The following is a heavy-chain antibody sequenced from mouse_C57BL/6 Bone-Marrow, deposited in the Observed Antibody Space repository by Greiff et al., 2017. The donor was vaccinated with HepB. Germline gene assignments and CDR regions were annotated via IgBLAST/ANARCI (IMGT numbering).Heavy chain of an antibody. J-gene: IGHJ2*01. CDR3: ARAGYYYGSSFDY. V-gene: IGHV1-63*01. D-gene: IGHD1-1*01. CDR2: IYPGGGYT. Sequence: VQLQQSGAELVRPGTSVKMSCKASGYTFTNYWIGWAKQRPGHGLEWIGDIYPGGGYTNYNEKFKGKATLTADKSSSTAYMQFSSLTSEDSAIYYCARAGYYYGSSFDYWGQGTTLTVSS. CDR1: GYTFTNYW.